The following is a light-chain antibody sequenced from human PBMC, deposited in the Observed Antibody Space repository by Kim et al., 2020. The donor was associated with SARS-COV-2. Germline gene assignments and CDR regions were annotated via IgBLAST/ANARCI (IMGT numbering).Light chain of an antibody. CDR1: IIGDKY. CDR2: YNT. J-gene: IGLJ2*01. V-gene: IGLV3-21*01. CDR3: QVWDSGSDHVV. Sequence: APEKTASITCGGDIIGDKYVHWYQQRPGQAPVLVLYYNTDRPAGIPERFSGSNSGDTATLTISGVEAGDEADYFCQVWDSGSDHVVFGGGTQLTVL.